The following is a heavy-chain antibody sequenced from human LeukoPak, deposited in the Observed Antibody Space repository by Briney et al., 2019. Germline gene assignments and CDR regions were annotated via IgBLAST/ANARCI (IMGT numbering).Heavy chain of an antibody. V-gene: IGHV4-39*07. D-gene: IGHD4-11*01. J-gene: IGHJ6*03. Sequence: SETLSLTCTVSGGSISSSSYYWGWIRQPPGKGLEWIGSIYYSGSTYYNPSLKSRVTISVDTSKNQFSPKLSSVTAADTAVYYCARDRPYYSNYRYSYYYYYYMDVWGKGTTVTVSS. CDR3: ARDRPYYSNYRYSYYYYYYMDV. CDR2: IYYSGST. CDR1: GGSISSSSYY.